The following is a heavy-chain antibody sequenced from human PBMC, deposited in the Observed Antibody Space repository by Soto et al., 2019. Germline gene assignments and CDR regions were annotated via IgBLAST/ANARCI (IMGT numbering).Heavy chain of an antibody. Sequence: ESGGGLVQPGGSLRLSCAASGFTFRSYSMNWVRQAPGRGLEWVSSISSSSNHIFYADSMKGRFTISRDNAKNSLYLQMNSLRAEDTAVYYCATYYDSGGYNFDYWGQGTLVTVSS. CDR2: ISSSSNHI. D-gene: IGHD3-22*01. CDR1: GFTFRSYS. CDR3: ATYYDSGGYNFDY. V-gene: IGHV3-21*06. J-gene: IGHJ4*02.